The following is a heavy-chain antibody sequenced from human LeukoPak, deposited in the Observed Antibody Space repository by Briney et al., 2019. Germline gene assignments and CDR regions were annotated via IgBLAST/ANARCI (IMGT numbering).Heavy chain of an antibody. Sequence: GGSLRLSCAASGFTFSSYSMNWVRQAPGKGLEWVSSISSSSSYIYYADSVKGRFTISRDNSKNTLYLQMNSLRAEDTAVYYCAKGSFGAWDYYYMDVWGKGTTVTVSS. D-gene: IGHD3-16*01. CDR3: AKGSFGAWDYYYMDV. V-gene: IGHV3-21*04. CDR2: ISSSSSYI. J-gene: IGHJ6*03. CDR1: GFTFSSYS.